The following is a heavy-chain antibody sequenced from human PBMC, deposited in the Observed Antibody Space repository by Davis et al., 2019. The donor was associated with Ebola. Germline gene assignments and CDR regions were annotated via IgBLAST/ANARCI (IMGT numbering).Heavy chain of an antibody. D-gene: IGHD4-17*01. CDR2: IIPILGIA. J-gene: IGHJ4*02. CDR3: ARVGTVTTSFDY. CDR1: GYTFTSYD. V-gene: IGHV1-69*04. Sequence: SVKVSCKASGYTFTSYDINWVRQAPGQGLEWMGRIIPILGIANYAQKFQGRVTITADKSTSTAYMELSSLRSEDTAVYYCARVGTVTTSFDYWGQGTLVTVSS.